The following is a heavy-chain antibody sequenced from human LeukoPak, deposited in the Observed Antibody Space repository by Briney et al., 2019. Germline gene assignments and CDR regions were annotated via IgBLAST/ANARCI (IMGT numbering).Heavy chain of an antibody. CDR2: ISGSGGTT. V-gene: IGHV3-23*01. D-gene: IGHD3-16*02. J-gene: IGHJ4*02. CDR1: GFTFSTYA. Sequence: GGSLRLSCAAFGFTFSTYAMSWVRQAPGRGLEWVSTISGSGGTTYYADSVKGRFTISRDNSKNTLYLQMDSLRAEDTAVYYCAKDERVIDCWGQGTLVTVSS. CDR3: AKDERVIDC.